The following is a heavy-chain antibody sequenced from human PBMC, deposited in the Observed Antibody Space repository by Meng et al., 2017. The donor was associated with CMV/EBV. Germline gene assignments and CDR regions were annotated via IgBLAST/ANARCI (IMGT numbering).Heavy chain of an antibody. CDR3: ARDRGKVGYSNRFDP. V-gene: IGHV1-2*02. CDR1: GYTFTGYY. D-gene: IGHD2-15*01. Sequence: ASVKVSCKASGYTFTGYYMHWVRQAPGQGLEWMGWINPNSGGTNYAQKFQGRVTMTRDTSISTAYMELSRLRSDDTAVYYCARDRGKVGYSNRFDPWGQGTLVTVSS. J-gene: IGHJ5*02. CDR2: INPNSGGT.